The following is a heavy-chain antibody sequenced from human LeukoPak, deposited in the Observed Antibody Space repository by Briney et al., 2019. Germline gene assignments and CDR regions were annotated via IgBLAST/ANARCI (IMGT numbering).Heavy chain of an antibody. V-gene: IGHV1-69*13. CDR3: ARCGEEDWYFDL. CDR1: GGTFSSYA. J-gene: IGHJ2*01. Sequence: SVTVSCKGSGGTFSSYASSWVRQAPGQGLEWMGGIIPIFGTANYAQKFQGRVTITADESTSTAYMELSSLRSEDTAVYYCARCGEEDWYFDLWGRGTLVTVSS. D-gene: IGHD3-10*01. CDR2: IIPIFGTA.